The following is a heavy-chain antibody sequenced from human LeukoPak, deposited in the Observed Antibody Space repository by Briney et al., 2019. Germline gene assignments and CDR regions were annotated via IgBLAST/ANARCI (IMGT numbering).Heavy chain of an antibody. Sequence: GASVKVSCKASGYTFIDYYVHWVRQAPRQGLEWMGRINPNSGGTDYAQKFQGRVTMTRDTAISTVYMELSSLRSEDTAVYYCARSVGATTFIVYYFDYWGQGTLVTVSS. CDR1: GYTFIDYY. J-gene: IGHJ4*02. D-gene: IGHD1-26*01. V-gene: IGHV1-2*06. CDR2: INPNSGGT. CDR3: ARSVGATTFIVYYFDY.